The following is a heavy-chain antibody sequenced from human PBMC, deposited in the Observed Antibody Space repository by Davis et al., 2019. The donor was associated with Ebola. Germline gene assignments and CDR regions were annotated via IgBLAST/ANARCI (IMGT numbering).Heavy chain of an antibody. Sequence: GESLKISCAASGFTFSDYYMSWIRQAPGKGLEWVSYISSSGSTIYYADSVKCRFTISRDNAKNSLYLQMNSLRAEDTAVYYCASYSSSSHGWGQGTLVTVSS. V-gene: IGHV3-11*01. J-gene: IGHJ4*02. CDR2: ISSSGSTI. CDR3: ASYSSSSHG. D-gene: IGHD6-13*01. CDR1: GFTFSDYY.